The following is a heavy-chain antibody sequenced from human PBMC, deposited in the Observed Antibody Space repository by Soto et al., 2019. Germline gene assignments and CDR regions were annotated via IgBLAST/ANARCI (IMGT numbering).Heavy chain of an antibody. V-gene: IGHV1-69*13. CDR1: GGTFSSYA. CDR2: IIPIFGTA. CDR3: ARSQGGSSSLDIYYYSYYGMDV. D-gene: IGHD2-15*01. Sequence: SVKVSCKAPGGTFSSYAISWVRQAPGQGLEWMGGIIPIFGTANYAQKFQGRVTITADESTSTGYMELSSLRSEDTAVYYCARSQGGSSSLDIYYYSYYGMDVWGQGTTVTVSS. J-gene: IGHJ6*02.